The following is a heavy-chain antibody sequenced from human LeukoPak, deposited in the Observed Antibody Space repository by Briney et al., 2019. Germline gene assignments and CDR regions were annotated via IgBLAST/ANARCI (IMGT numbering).Heavy chain of an antibody. CDR3: ARGASFGY. J-gene: IGHJ4*02. CDR2: IFHSGST. V-gene: IGHV4-38-2*01. CDR1: GYSISSGYY. Sequence: SETLSLTCAVSGYSISSGYYWGWIRQPPGKGLEWIGSIFHSGSTYYNPSLKSRVTISVGTSKNQFSLKLSSVTAADTAVYYCARGASFGYWGQGTLVTVSS.